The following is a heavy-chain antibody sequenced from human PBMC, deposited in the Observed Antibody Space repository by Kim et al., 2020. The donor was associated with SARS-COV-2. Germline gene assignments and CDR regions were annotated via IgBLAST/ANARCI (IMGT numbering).Heavy chain of an antibody. D-gene: IGHD2-15*01. V-gene: IGHV3-23*01. J-gene: IGHJ4*02. Sequence: GGSLRLSCAASGFIFSSYAMSWVRQSPGKGLEWVSDISDSGGSTYYADSVKGRFTISRDNSKNTLYLQMNSMRAEDTAIYYCAKDRSGVVEAATNYWGQG. CDR1: GFIFSSYA. CDR2: ISDSGGST. CDR3: AKDRSGVVEAATNY.